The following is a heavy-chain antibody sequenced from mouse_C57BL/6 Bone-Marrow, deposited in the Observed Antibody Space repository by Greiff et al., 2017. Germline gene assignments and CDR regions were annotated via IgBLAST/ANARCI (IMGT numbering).Heavy chain of an antibody. V-gene: IGHV1-26*01. CDR1: GYTFTDYY. J-gene: IGHJ3*01. CDR3: AREGLLPGWFAY. Sequence: EVQLQQSGPELVKPGASVKISCKASGYTFTDYYMNWVKQSHGKSLEWIGDINPNNGGTSYNQKFKGKATLTVDESSSTAYMELRSLTSEDSAVYYCAREGLLPGWFAYWGQGTLVTVSA. D-gene: IGHD1-1*01. CDR2: INPNNGGT.